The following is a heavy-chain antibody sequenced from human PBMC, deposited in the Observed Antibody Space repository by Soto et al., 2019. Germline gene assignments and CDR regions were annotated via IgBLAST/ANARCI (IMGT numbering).Heavy chain of an antibody. V-gene: IGHV3-7*03. CDR2: IKQGGSAR. CDR3: VRECQNSCSYGLDV. CDR1: GFTFDSHW. J-gene: IGHJ6*02. D-gene: IGHD2-21*01. Sequence: PGGSLRLSCAASGFTFDSHWIGWVRQPPGKGLEWVANIKQGGSARFYVDSVRGRFTISRDNAKNSLYLQMDSLTDEDTAIYFCVRECQNSCSYGLDVWGQGTAVTVSS.